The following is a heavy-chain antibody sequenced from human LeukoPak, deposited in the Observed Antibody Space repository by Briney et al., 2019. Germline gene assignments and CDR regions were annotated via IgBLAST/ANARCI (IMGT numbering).Heavy chain of an antibody. Sequence: NPSETLSLTCTVSGGSVSSGSYYWSWIRQPPGKGLEWIGYIYYSGSTNYNPSLKSRVTISVDTSKNQFSLRLSSVTAVDTAVYYCARVSDYYYYGMDVWGQGTTVTVSS. CDR2: IYYSGST. CDR3: ARVSDYYYYGMDV. J-gene: IGHJ6*02. CDR1: GGSVSSGSYY. V-gene: IGHV4-61*01.